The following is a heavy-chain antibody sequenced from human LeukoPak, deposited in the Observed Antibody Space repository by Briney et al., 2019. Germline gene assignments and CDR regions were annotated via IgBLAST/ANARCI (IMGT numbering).Heavy chain of an antibody. J-gene: IGHJ4*02. CDR3: ARALREYSSSWFSDF. D-gene: IGHD6-13*01. V-gene: IGHV1-18*01. CDR2: ISPYSGST. Sequence: GASVKVSCRASGYTFRSYGISWVRQAPGQGLEWMGWISPYSGSTNYPQKFQGRGTVTTDTSTSTAYMELRSLRSDDTAVYFCARALREYSSSWFSDFWGQGTLVTVSS. CDR1: GYTFRSYG.